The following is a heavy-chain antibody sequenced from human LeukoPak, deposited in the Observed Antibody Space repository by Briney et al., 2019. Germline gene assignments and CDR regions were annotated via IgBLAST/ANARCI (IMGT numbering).Heavy chain of an antibody. V-gene: IGHV4-34*01. J-gene: IGHJ4*02. CDR3: ARRGYQLLFSRGTIQQYYFDY. D-gene: IGHD2-2*01. CDR2: INHSGST. Sequence: SETLSLTCAVYGGSFSGYYWSWIRQPPGKGLEWIGEINHSGSTNYNPSLKSRVTISVDTSKNQFSLKLSSVTAADTAVYYCARRGYQLLFSRGTIQQYYFDYWGQGTLVTVSS. CDR1: GGSFSGYY.